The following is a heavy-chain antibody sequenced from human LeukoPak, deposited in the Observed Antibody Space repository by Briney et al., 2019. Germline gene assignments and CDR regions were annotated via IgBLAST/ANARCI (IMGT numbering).Heavy chain of an antibody. V-gene: IGHV4-59*08. J-gene: IGHJ6*02. D-gene: IGHD2-15*01. CDR3: ARQDCSGGSCDDHYYYGMDV. CDR2: IYYSGST. CDR1: GGSTSSYY. Sequence: SETLSLTCTVSGGSTSSYYWSWIRQPPGKGLEWIGYIYYSGSTNYNPSLKSRVTISVDTSKNQFSLKLSSVTAADTAVYYCARQDCSGGSCDDHYYYGMDVWGQGTTVTVSS.